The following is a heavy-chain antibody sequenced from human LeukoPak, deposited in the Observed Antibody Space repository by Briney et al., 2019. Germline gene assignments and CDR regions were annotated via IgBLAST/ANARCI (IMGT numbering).Heavy chain of an antibody. D-gene: IGHD4-17*01. CDR3: AKEIWPTVTTPGHTYFDY. J-gene: IGHJ4*02. CDR2: IYSGGNT. Sequence: PGGSLRLSCTVSGFTVSSNSWSWVRQAPGKGLEWVSFIYSGGNTHSSDSVKGRFTISRDNSQNTLYLQMNSLRNEDTAVYYCAKEIWPTVTTPGHTYFDYWGQGTLVTVSS. CDR1: GFTVSSNS. V-gene: IGHV3-53*05.